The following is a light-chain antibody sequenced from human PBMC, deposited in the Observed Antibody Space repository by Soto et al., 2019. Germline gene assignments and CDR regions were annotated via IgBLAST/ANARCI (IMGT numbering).Light chain of an antibody. J-gene: IGKJ4*01. CDR2: GAS. CDR1: QSVSSSY. CDR3: QQYCSSLT. V-gene: IGKV3-20*01. Sequence: EIVLTQSPGTLSLSPGERATLSCRASQSVSSSYLVWYQQKPGQAPRLLIYGASSRATGIPDRFSGSGSGTDFTLTISRLEPEDFAVYYCQQYCSSLTFGGGTKV.